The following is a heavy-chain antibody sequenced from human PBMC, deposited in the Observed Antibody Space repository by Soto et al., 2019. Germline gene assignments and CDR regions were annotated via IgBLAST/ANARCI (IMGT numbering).Heavy chain of an antibody. Sequence: SETLSLTWTVSAGSTSTYDWSWIRQPPGKGREWIGYIYYSGSTNYNPSLKSRVTISVDTSKNQFSLKLSSVTAADTAVYYCARDKRPLGMDVWGQGTTVTVSS. J-gene: IGHJ6*02. V-gene: IGHV4-59*01. CDR1: AGSTSTYD. CDR3: ARDKRPLGMDV. CDR2: IYYSGST.